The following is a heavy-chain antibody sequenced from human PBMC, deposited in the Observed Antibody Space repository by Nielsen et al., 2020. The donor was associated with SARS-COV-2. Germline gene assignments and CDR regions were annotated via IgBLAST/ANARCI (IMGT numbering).Heavy chain of an antibody. CDR2: ISGSGGST. Sequence: GESLKISCAASGFTFSSYAMSWVRQAPGKGLEWVSAISGSGGSTYYADSVKGRFTISRDNSKNTLYLQMNSLRAEDTAVYYCAKDCERGYSYGWNYYYYGMDVWGQGTTVTVSS. CDR1: GFTFSSYA. D-gene: IGHD5-18*01. CDR3: AKDCERGYSYGWNYYYYGMDV. J-gene: IGHJ6*02. V-gene: IGHV3-23*01.